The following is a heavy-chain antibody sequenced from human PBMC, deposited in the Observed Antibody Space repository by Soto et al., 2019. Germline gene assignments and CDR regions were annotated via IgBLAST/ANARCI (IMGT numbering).Heavy chain of an antibody. CDR1: GGAFSSYA. CDR3: ARTDIVVVVAATLRGYYGMDV. J-gene: IGHJ6*02. Sequence: SVKVSCKASGGAFSSYAISWVRQAPGQGLEWKGGIIPIFGTANYAQKFQGRVTITADESTSTAYMELSSLRSEDTAVYYCARTDIVVVVAATLRGYYGMDVWGQGTTVTVSS. D-gene: IGHD2-15*01. V-gene: IGHV1-69*13. CDR2: IIPIFGTA.